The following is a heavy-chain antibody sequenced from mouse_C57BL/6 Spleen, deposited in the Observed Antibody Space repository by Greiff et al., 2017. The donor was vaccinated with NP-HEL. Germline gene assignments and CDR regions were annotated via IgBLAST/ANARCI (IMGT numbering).Heavy chain of an antibody. CDR2: IDPSDSYT. CDR1: GYTFTSYW. Sequence: QVQLQQSGAELVMPGASVKLSCKASGYTFTSYWMHWVKQRPGQGLEWIGEIDPSDSYTNYNQKFKGKSTLTVDKSSSTAYMQLSSLTSEDSAVYYCARSRVTTASYYAMDYWGQGTSVTVSS. V-gene: IGHV1-69*01. D-gene: IGHD1-2*01. CDR3: ARSRVTTASYYAMDY. J-gene: IGHJ4*01.